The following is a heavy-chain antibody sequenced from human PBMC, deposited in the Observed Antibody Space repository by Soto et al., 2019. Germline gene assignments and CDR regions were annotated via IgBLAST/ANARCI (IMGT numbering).Heavy chain of an antibody. CDR2: IQHRGGT. CDR1: GGSLSNYY. J-gene: IGHJ4*01. CDR3: ARSKIYCFQSGGSHHVPLGF. Sequence: PSYTLSPTCAISGGSLSNYYCSRIRHPPGKVREWIGEIQHRGGTNYTPLLKSRATISVHTPKTQVSLKLSAVTAADTAVYYCARSKIYCFQSGGSHHVPLGFWGHGTLVTVS. V-gene: IGHV4-34*01. D-gene: IGHD2-15*01.